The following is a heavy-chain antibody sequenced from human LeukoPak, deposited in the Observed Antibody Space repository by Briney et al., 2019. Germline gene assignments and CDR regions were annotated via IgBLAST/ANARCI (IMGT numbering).Heavy chain of an antibody. CDR2: INPNSGGT. CDR3: ARGTYYYGSSGYYQDY. CDR1: GYTFTGYY. D-gene: IGHD3-22*01. Sequence: ASVKVSCKASGYTFTGYYMHWVRQAPGQGLEWMGWINPNSGGTNYAQKFQGRVTMTRDTSISTAYMELSRLRSDDTAVYYCARGTYYYGSSGYYQDYWGQGTLVTVSS. V-gene: IGHV1-2*02. J-gene: IGHJ4*02.